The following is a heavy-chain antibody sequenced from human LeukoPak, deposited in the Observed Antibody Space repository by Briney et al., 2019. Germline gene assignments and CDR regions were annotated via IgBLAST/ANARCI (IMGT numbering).Heavy chain of an antibody. CDR3: ARAPLPHYDFWSGYSTTYGHY. D-gene: IGHD3-3*01. Sequence: GGSLRLSCAASGFTFSSYWMHWVRQAPGKGLVWVSRINSDGSSTSYADSVKGRFTISRDNAKNTLYLQMNSLRAEDTAVYYCARAPLPHYDFWSGYSTTYGHYWGQGTLVTVSS. J-gene: IGHJ4*02. V-gene: IGHV3-74*01. CDR1: GFTFSSYW. CDR2: INSDGSST.